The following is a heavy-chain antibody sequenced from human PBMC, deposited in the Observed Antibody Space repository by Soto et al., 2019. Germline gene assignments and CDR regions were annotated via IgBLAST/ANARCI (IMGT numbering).Heavy chain of an antibody. D-gene: IGHD2-21*02. Sequence: QVHLVQSGAEVKKPGASVKVSCKASGYTFTSYDVNWVRQATGQGLEWMGWMNPKSGNTGYAQKFQGRVTMTRNTSISTGNMELSSLRYEDTAVYYCARTLAYCGGDCYGRHNDAFDIWGQGTMVTVSS. CDR2: MNPKSGNT. J-gene: IGHJ3*02. CDR1: GYTFTSYD. V-gene: IGHV1-8*01. CDR3: ARTLAYCGGDCYGRHNDAFDI.